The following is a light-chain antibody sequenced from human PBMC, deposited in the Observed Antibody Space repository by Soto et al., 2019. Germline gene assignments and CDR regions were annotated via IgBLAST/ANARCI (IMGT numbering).Light chain of an antibody. V-gene: IGKV3-20*01. CDR1: QSVNSNY. Sequence: DIVLTQSPGTLSLSPGERATLSCRSSQSVNSNYLAWYRQKPGQAPRLLIFGASTRATGISDRFRGSGSGTDFILTINRLEPEDFAVYYCQQYGRTFGQGTKLEIK. CDR2: GAS. J-gene: IGKJ2*01. CDR3: QQYGRT.